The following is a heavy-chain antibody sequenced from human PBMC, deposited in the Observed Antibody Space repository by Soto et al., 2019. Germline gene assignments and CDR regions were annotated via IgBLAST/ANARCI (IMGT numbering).Heavy chain of an antibody. CDR3: AKRYGSGSYRDFNSYYGMDI. CDR2: ISYDGSNA. V-gene: IGHV3-30-3*02. CDR1: EFSFSSYE. J-gene: IGHJ6*02. Sequence: VGSLRLSCAASEFSFSSYEMNWVRQAPGKGLEWVAVISYDGSNADYADSVKGRFTVSRDDSENTLDLQMNSLRREDTAVYYCAKRYGSGSYRDFNSYYGMDIWGQGTSVTVSS. D-gene: IGHD3-10*01.